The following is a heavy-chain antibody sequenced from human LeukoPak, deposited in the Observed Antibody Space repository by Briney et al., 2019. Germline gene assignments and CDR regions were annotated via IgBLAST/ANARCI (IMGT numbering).Heavy chain of an antibody. V-gene: IGHV3-74*01. CDR3: ATDREYSQEP. J-gene: IGHJ5*02. CDR1: GFTFRTSW. D-gene: IGHD5-12*01. Sequence: GGSLRLSCGASGFTFRTSWMHWVRQALGKGLMWVSFINRDGSSTNYVDSVKGRFTTSRDNAKNTLYLQMNRLRDEDTAVYYCATDREYSQEPWGQGTLVTVSS. CDR2: INRDGSST.